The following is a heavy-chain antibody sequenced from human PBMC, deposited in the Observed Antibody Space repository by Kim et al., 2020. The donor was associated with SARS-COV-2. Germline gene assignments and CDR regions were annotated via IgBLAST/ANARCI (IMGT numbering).Heavy chain of an antibody. CDR1: GGAFSSYI. J-gene: IGHJ3*02. Sequence: SVKVSCKASGGAFSSYIISWVRQAPGQGLEWMGGIIPISGTASYAQKFQVRVTITADGSTSTAYMELSSLRSEDTAVYYCARDRVVVVGGDDAFGICGHRKIVTVSS. D-gene: IGHD2-15*01. V-gene: IGHV1-69*13. CDR3: ARDRVVVVGGDDAFGI. CDR2: IIPISGTA.